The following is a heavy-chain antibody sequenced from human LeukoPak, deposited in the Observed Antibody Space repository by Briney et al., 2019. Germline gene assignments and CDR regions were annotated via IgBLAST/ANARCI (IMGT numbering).Heavy chain of an antibody. CDR2: INGDGGST. CDR3: AKDPQWLRYGMDV. CDR1: GFTFDDYP. J-gene: IGHJ6*02. V-gene: IGHV3-43*02. Sequence: GGSLRLSCAASGFTFDDYPMHWVRQVPGKGLEWVSLINGDGGSTYYADSLKGRFTISRDNSKNSLYLQMNSLRTEDTALYYCAKDPQWLRYGMDVWGQGTTVTVSS. D-gene: IGHD5-12*01.